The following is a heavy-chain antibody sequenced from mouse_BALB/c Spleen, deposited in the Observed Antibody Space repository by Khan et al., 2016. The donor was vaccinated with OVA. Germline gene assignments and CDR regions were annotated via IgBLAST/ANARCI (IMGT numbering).Heavy chain of an antibody. D-gene: IGHD1-1*01. CDR2: INPYNDGT. CDR3: ARDYESSFWFAY. J-gene: IGHJ3*01. CDR1: GYTFTNYI. Sequence: VQLKQSGPELVKPGASVKMSCKASGYTFTNYIIHWVKQKPGQGLEWIGYINPYNDGTKYNEKFKGKATLTSDTSSSTAYMELSGLTSEDSADYYCARDYESSFWFAYWGQGTLVTVSA. V-gene: IGHV1S136*01.